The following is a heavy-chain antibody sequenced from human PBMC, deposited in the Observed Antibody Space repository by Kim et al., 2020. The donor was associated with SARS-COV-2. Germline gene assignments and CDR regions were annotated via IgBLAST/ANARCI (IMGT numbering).Heavy chain of an antibody. V-gene: IGHV3-74*01. CDR2: IKSDGSST. J-gene: IGHJ6*02. D-gene: IGHD3-3*02. CDR1: GFTFSNYW. Sequence: GGSLRLSCAASGFTFSNYWMHWVRQAPGKGLVWVSRIKSDGSSTDYADSVKGRFTISRDNAKNTLYLQMNSVRAEDTAVYYCAKLDFFGMDVWGQGNTV. CDR3: AKLDFFGMDV.